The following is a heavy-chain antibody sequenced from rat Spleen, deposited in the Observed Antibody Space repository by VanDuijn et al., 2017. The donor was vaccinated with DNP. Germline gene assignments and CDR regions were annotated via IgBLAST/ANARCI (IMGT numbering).Heavy chain of an antibody. Sequence: EVQLVETGGGLVQPGRSLKLSCVAPGFTFSTYWMFWVRQAPGKGLEWVASVNTDGGNTYYPDSVKGRFTISRDNEENTVHLKMNSLRSEDRATYYCATVGLRRYFDYWGQGVMVTVSS. CDR1: GFTFSTYW. CDR3: ATVGLRRYFDY. J-gene: IGHJ2*01. V-gene: IGHV5-58*01. D-gene: IGHD1-11*01. CDR2: VNTDGGNT.